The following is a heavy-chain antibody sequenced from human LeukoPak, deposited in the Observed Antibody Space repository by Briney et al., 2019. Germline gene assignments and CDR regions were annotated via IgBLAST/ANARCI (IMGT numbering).Heavy chain of an antibody. V-gene: IGHV1-8*01. J-gene: IGHJ6*02. Sequence: ASVKVSCKASGYTFTSYDINWVRQATGQGLEWMGWMNPNSGNTGYAQKLQGRVTMTTDTSTSTAYMELRSLRSDDTAVYYCAREGYCSSTSCHEDYYYYYGMDVWGQGTTVTVSS. CDR2: MNPNSGNT. D-gene: IGHD2-2*01. CDR1: GYTFTSYD. CDR3: AREGYCSSTSCHEDYYYYYGMDV.